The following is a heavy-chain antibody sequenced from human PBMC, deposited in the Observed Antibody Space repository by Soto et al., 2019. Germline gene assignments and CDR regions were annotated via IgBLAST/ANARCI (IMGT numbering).Heavy chain of an antibody. CDR2: VSAYNGNT. V-gene: IGHV1-18*01. Sequence: AAVKVSCKASGYTFTSYGISWVRQAPGQGLEWMGWVSAYNGNTNYAQKLQGRVTMTTDTSTSTAYMELRSLRSDDTAVYYCARDREYSSSSFTEHFDFWGQGTLVTVSS. D-gene: IGHD6-6*01. CDR1: GYTFTSYG. J-gene: IGHJ4*02. CDR3: ARDREYSSSSFTEHFDF.